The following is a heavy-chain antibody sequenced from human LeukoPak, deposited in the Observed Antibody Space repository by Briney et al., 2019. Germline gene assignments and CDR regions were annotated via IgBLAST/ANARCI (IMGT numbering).Heavy chain of an antibody. D-gene: IGHD6-19*01. J-gene: IGHJ4*02. CDR1: GGSVSSGSYY. V-gene: IGHV4-61*01. Sequence: KPSETLSLTCTVSGGSVSSGSYYWSWIRQPPGKGLEWIGYIYYSGSTNYNPSLKSRVIISIDTSKNQFSLKLSSVTAADTAVYYCARGRSGWETFDYWGQGTLVTVSS. CDR2: IYYSGST. CDR3: ARGRSGWETFDY.